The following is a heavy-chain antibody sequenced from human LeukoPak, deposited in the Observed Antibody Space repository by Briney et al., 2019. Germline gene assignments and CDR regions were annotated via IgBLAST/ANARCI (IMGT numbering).Heavy chain of an antibody. Sequence: SETLSLTCAVSVGSISSGNWWNWVRQSPGKGLEWIGEIYHNGTLNYNPSLKSRVTISADSFKSHFSLKLTSVTAADTAVYYCATAPILRGEGGEHYKYGMDVWGQGTTVIVSS. CDR3: ATAPILRGEGGEHYKYGMDV. CDR1: VGSISSGNW. CDR2: IYHNGTL. V-gene: IGHV4-4*02. D-gene: IGHD2-2*02. J-gene: IGHJ6*02.